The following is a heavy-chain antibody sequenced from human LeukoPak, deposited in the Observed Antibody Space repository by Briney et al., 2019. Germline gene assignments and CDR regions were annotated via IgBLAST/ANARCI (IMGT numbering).Heavy chain of an antibody. CDR3: TVLGVVVPAAEGI. Sequence: GGSLRLSCAASGFTFSSAWMSWVRQAPGKGLGWVGFIRSKAYGGTTEYAASVKGRFTISRDDSKSIAYLQMNSLKTEDTAVYYCTVLGVVVPAAEGIWGQGTMVTVSS. D-gene: IGHD2-2*01. CDR2: IRSKAYGGTT. J-gene: IGHJ3*02. V-gene: IGHV3-49*04. CDR1: GFTFSSAW.